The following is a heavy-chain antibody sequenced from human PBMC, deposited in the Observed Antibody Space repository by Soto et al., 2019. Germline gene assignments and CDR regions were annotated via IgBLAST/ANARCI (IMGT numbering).Heavy chain of an antibody. Sequence: PSETLSLTCTVSGGSISSYYWSWIRQPPGKGLEWIGYIYYSGSTNYNPSLKSRVTISVDTSKNQFSLKLSSVTAADTAVYYCTTVYFDWLYNFDYWGQGTLVTVSS. D-gene: IGHD3-9*01. CDR3: TTVYFDWLYNFDY. CDR2: IYYSGST. J-gene: IGHJ4*02. V-gene: IGHV4-59*01. CDR1: GGSISSYY.